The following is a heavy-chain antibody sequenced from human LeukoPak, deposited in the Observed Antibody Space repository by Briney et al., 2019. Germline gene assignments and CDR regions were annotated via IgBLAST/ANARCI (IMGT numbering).Heavy chain of an antibody. J-gene: IGHJ4*02. CDR1: GFTFSSYA. CDR3: AKAVQRFGELLPGSDY. V-gene: IGHV3-23*01. D-gene: IGHD3-10*01. Sequence: GGSLRLSCAASGFTFSSYAMSWVRQAPGKGLEWVSAISGSGGSTYYADSVKGRFTISRDNSKNTLYLQMNSLRAEDTAVYYCAKAVQRFGELLPGSDYWGQGTLVTVSS. CDR2: ISGSGGST.